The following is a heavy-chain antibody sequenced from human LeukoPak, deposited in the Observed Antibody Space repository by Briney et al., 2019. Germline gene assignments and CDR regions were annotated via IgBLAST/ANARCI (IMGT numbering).Heavy chain of an antibody. D-gene: IGHD4-11*01. CDR2: IYYSGST. V-gene: IGHV4-59*08. CDR1: GDSISSYY. CDR3: ARHQRDYSNSYYYYGMDV. J-gene: IGHJ6*02. Sequence: SETLSLTCTVSGDSISSYYWSWIRQPPGKGLEWIGYIYYSGSTNYNPSLRRRVTISVDTSKNQFSLKVSSVTAADTAVYYCARHQRDYSNSYYYYGMDVWGQGTTVAVSS.